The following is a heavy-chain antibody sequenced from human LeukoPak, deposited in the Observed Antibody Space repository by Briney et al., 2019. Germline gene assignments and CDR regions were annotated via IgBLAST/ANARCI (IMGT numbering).Heavy chain of an antibody. CDR2: IYYSGST. D-gene: IGHD2-2*02. CDR1: GGSISSSSYY. J-gene: IGHJ5*02. CDR3: AGLDLKYCSSTSCYTRGAYNWFDP. V-gene: IGHV4-39*01. Sequence: SETLSLTCTVSGGSISSSSYYWGWIRQPPGKGLEWIGSIYYSGSTYYNPSLKSRVTISVDTSKNQFSLKLSSVTAADTAVYYCAGLDLKYCSSTSCYTRGAYNWFDPWGQGTLVTVSS.